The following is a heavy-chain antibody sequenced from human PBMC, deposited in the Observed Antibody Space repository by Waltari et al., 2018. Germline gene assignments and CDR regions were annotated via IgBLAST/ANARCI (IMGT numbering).Heavy chain of an antibody. CDR1: GYTFSSYA. J-gene: IGHJ4*02. D-gene: IGHD4-17*01. CDR2: ISMGNCKT. V-gene: IGHV1-3*04. Sequence: QVQLVQSGTEVKTPGASVKVSCKASGYTFSSYAIHWVRQAPGQRLEWMGWISMGNCKTTYSRKLQGRVTMTRDTSASIVDMELSSLRSEDSTVYYCARNDYGDSLSYWGQGTLVTVSS. CDR3: ARNDYGDSLSY.